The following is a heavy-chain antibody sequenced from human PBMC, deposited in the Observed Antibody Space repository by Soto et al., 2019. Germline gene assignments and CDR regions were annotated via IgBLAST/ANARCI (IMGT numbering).Heavy chain of an antibody. CDR2: IKADGSEK. J-gene: IGHJ6*02. Sequence: PGGSLRLSCAASGFTFSTYLMTWVRQGPGKGLEWVANIKADGSEKYYVDSVKGRFTISRDNAKKSLFLQMNSLRAEDTAVYYCARWNYAMDVWGQGTTVTSP. CDR3: ARWNYAMDV. CDR1: GFTFSTYL. V-gene: IGHV3-7*05.